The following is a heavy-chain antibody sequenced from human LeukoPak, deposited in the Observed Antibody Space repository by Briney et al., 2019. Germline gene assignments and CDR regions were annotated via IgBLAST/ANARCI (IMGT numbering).Heavy chain of an antibody. CDR3: IRDFRSAAL. CDR2: IYVDGRTT. CDR1: GFTFSNYW. J-gene: IGHJ4*02. V-gene: IGHV3-74*01. Sequence: GGSLRLSCASGFTFSNYWMHWVRQPPGKGLVWVSRIYVDGRTTNYADSVKGRFTISRDNAKNTVYLEMNSLSVEDTATYYCIRDFRSAALWGQGTLVTVTS.